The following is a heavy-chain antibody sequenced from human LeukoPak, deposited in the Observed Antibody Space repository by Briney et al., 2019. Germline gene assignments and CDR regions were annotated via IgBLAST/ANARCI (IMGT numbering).Heavy chain of an antibody. CDR2: IYYSGST. J-gene: IGHJ5*02. CDR3: ARAGSGYYYDSRGWFDP. D-gene: IGHD3-22*01. V-gene: IGHV4-59*01. CDR1: GGSISSYY. Sequence: PSETLSLTCTVSGGSISSYYWNWIRQPPGKGLEWIGYIYYSGSTNYNPSLKSRVTISVDTSKNQFSLKLSSVTAADTAVYYCARAGSGYYYDSRGWFDPWGQGTLVTVSS.